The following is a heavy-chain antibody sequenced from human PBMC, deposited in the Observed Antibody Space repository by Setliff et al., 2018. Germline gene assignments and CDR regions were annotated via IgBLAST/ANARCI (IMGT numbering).Heavy chain of an antibody. V-gene: IGHV4-59*01. D-gene: IGHD5-18*01. CDR2: IYHNGNT. CDR1: GGSISPYF. CDR3: VRDRTAYSYGLDV. Sequence: LPETLSLTCTVSGGSISPYFWSWIRQPPGKGLEWIGYIYHNGNTNFNPSLKTRVTMSVDPSKNQFALNLRSVTAADTAVYYCVRDRTAYSYGLDVWAQGTTVTVSS. J-gene: IGHJ6*02.